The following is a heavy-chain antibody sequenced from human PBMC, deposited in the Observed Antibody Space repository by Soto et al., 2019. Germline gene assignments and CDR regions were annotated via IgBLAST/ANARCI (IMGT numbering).Heavy chain of an antibody. J-gene: IGHJ4*02. Sequence: SETLSLTCTVSGGSISSGGSYWSWIRQHPGKGLEWIGYIYYSGSTYYNPSLKSRVTISVDTSKNQFSLKLTSVTAANTAVYYCARDLSGYDLLGSWGQGTLVTVSS. V-gene: IGHV4-31*03. CDR3: ARDLSGYDLLGS. CDR1: GGSISSGGSY. CDR2: IYYSGST. D-gene: IGHD5-12*01.